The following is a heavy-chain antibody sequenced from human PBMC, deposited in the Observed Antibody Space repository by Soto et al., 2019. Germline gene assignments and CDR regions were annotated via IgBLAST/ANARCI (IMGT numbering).Heavy chain of an antibody. Sequence: QVQLVQSGAEVKKSGSSVKVSCKASGGTFSSYAISWVRQAPGQGLEWMGGIIPIFGTTNYAQKFQGRATITAESSRRTAYMELSTLTSDDTAIYYCAAGRVVAAGTSLPDIDYWGQGTLVTVSS. CDR1: GGTFSSYA. D-gene: IGHD1-1*01. J-gene: IGHJ4*02. CDR3: AAGRVVAAGTSLPDIDY. CDR2: IIPIFGTT. V-gene: IGHV1-69*01.